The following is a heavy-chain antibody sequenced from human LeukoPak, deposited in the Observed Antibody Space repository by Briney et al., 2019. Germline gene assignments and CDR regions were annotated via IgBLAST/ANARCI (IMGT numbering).Heavy chain of an antibody. CDR2: TNADGSTK. CDR3: ASGHFDWLF. CDR1: GFTFSNYH. Sequence: GGSLRLSCATSGFTFSNYHMSWVRQAPGKGLEWVANTNADGSTKYYVDSVKGRFTISRDNAKSSLYLQMNSLRADDTAVYYCASGHFDWLFCGQGTLVTVSS. J-gene: IGHJ4*02. D-gene: IGHD3-9*01. V-gene: IGHV3-7*01.